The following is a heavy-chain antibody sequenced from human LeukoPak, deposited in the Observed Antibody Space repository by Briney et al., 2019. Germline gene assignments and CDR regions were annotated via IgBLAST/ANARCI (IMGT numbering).Heavy chain of an antibody. D-gene: IGHD2-21*02. CDR2: INTNTGNP. Sequence: ASVKVSCKASGYTFTSYAMNWVRQAPGQGLEWMGWINTNTGNPTYAQGFTGRFVFSLDTFVSTAYLQIGSLKAEDTAVYYCARVVGCGGDCYSGISDYWGQGTLVTVSS. CDR1: GYTFTSYA. V-gene: IGHV7-4-1*01. CDR3: ARVVGCGGDCYSGISDY. J-gene: IGHJ4*02.